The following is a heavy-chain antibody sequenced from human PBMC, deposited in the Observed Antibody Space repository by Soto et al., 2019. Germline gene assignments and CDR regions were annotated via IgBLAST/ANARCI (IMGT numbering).Heavy chain of an antibody. CDR2: IKKDGSEK. CDR1: GFTFSGYW. V-gene: IGHV3-7*01. D-gene: IGHD2-2*01. CDR3: AKNNRYCSSTNCFVFDY. Sequence: EVQLVESGGGLVQPGGSLRLSCAASGFTFSGYWMSWVRQAPGKGLEWVANIKKDGSEKYYVDSEKGRFTISRDNAKNSLYPLMNSLRAEDTAVYYCAKNNRYCSSTNCFVFDYWGQGTLVSVSS. J-gene: IGHJ4*02.